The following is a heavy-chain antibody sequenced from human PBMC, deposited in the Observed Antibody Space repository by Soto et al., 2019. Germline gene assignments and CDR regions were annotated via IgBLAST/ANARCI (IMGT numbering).Heavy chain of an antibody. Sequence: ASVKVSCKASGYTFTSYDINWVRQATGQGLEWMGWMNPNSGNTGYAQKFQGRVTMTRNTSISTAYMELGSLRSEDTAVYYCTRVVVPAARIYYYYGMDVWGQGTTVTVSS. CDR1: GYTFTSYD. CDR2: MNPNSGNT. V-gene: IGHV1-8*01. CDR3: TRVVVPAARIYYYYGMDV. J-gene: IGHJ6*02. D-gene: IGHD2-2*01.